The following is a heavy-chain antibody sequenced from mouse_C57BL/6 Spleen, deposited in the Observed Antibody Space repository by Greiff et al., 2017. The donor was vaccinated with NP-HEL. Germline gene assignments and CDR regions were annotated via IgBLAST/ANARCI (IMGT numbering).Heavy chain of an antibody. V-gene: IGHV14-3*01. CDR2: IDPANGNT. D-gene: IGHD1-1*01. CDR3: APGAAYYYGSSYGSGAMDY. J-gene: IGHJ4*01. CDR1: GFNIKNTY. Sequence: VQLKESVAELVRPGASVKLSCTASGFNIKNTYMHWVKQRPEQGLEWIGRIDPANGNTKYAPKFQGKATITADTSSNTAYLQLSSLTSEDTAIYYCAPGAAYYYGSSYGSGAMDYWGQGTSVTVSS.